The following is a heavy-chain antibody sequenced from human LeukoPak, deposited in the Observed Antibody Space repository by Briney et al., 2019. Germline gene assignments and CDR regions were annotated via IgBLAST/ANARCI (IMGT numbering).Heavy chain of an antibody. CDR2: ISSGGNT. D-gene: IGHD1-26*01. Sequence: HPGGSLRLSCTASEFTVSSDYMNWVRQAPGKGLEWVSVISSGGNTYYADSVKGRFTISRDNSKNTLYLQMNSLRAEDTAVYYCAKVVGATGSDAFDIWGQGTMVTVSS. CDR1: EFTVSSDY. CDR3: AKVVGATGSDAFDI. J-gene: IGHJ3*02. V-gene: IGHV3-66*02.